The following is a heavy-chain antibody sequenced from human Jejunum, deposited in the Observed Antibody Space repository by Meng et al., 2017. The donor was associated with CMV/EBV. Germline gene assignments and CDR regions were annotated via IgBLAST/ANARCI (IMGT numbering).Heavy chain of an antibody. CDR3: AKDVPFSGWGGWEC. Sequence: VASGFSFSVFDLSWVRQAPGKGLEFVSSMSGDGTKHNADSVMGRFTISKDKSKNTLYLKMDSMRPEDTAVYYCAKDVPFSGWGGWECWGQGTLVTVSS. J-gene: IGHJ4*02. CDR1: GFSFSVFD. D-gene: IGHD6-19*01. V-gene: IGHV3-23*01. CDR2: MSGDGTK.